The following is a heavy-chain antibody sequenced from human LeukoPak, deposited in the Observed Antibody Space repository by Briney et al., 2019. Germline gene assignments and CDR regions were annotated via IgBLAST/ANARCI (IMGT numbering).Heavy chain of an antibody. CDR1: GFTFNDYY. CDR3: ARDRIYYGSGSRFDY. Sequence: GGSLRLSCAASGFTFNDYYMCWIRQAPGKGGEWGSYISRSGSTIYYADSVKGGFTISRDNAKNSLFLQMNSLSAEDTAVYYCARDRIYYGSGSRFDYWGQGTLVTVSS. D-gene: IGHD3-10*01. J-gene: IGHJ4*02. V-gene: IGHV3-11*04. CDR2: ISRSGSTI.